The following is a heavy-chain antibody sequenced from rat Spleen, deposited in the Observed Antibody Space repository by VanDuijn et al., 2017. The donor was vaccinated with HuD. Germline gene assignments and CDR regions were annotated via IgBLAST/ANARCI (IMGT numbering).Heavy chain of an antibody. CDR2: ISYDGNSI. CDR1: GLSFSNYD. CDR3: SRGGYFRH. V-gene: IGHV5-29*01. Sequence: EVQLVESGGGAVQPGRSMKLSCAASGLSFSNYDMAWVRQAPTKGLEWVASISYDGNSIYYPDSVKGRFTISRDTAQNTLYLQMNSPTSEDTATYYCSRGGYFRHWGQGVMVTVSS. D-gene: IGHD2-5*01. J-gene: IGHJ2*01.